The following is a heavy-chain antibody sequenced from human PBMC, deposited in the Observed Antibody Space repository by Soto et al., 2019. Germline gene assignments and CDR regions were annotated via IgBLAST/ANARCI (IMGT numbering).Heavy chain of an antibody. V-gene: IGHV3-74*03. J-gene: IGHJ6*02. Sequence: EVQLVESGGGFVQPGGSLRLSCAASGFDFSNSWMHWVRQVPGKGLVWVSHINSDGSSTTYADSVKGRFTISRDNARTTVYLHLDSLRVEDTAVYYCARDKSYALAVWGQGTTVTVSS. CDR2: INSDGSST. CDR1: GFDFSNSW. CDR3: ARDKSYALAV. D-gene: IGHD4-17*01.